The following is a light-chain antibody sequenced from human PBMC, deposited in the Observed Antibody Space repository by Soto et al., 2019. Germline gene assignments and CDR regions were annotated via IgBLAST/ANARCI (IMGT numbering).Light chain of an antibody. Sequence: QSVLAQPPSASGSPGQSVTISCTGTKNDIGVYDFVSWYQHHPGKAPRLIIYEVVQRPSGVPDRFPGSKSGNTASLTVSGLQAADEADYFCKSYAGSNTYVFGSGTKVTV. CDR3: KSYAGSNTYV. J-gene: IGLJ1*01. V-gene: IGLV2-8*01. CDR1: KNDIGVYDF. CDR2: EVV.